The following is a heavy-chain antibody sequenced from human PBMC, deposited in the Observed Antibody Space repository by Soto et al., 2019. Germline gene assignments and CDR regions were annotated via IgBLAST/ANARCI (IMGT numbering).Heavy chain of an antibody. V-gene: IGHV3-48*04. CDR3: AKDEGRFLRNYFNYGIDV. D-gene: IGHD3-3*01. J-gene: IGHJ6*02. CDR1: GFTFSSYS. Sequence: LRLSCAASGFTFSSYSMNWVRQAPGKGPEWISYISSSSRKIYYADSVKGRFTTSRDNSKKTLYLQIDSLRVEDTAVYYCAKDEGRFLRNYFNYGIDVWGLGTTVTVSS. CDR2: ISSSSRKI.